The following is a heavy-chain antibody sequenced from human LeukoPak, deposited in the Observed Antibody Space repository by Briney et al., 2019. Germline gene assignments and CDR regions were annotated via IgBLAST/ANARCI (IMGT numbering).Heavy chain of an antibody. J-gene: IGHJ4*02. CDR2: IYPGDSNT. Sequence: GESLKISCNGSGYRFTSYWIGWARQMPGKGLEWMGIIYPGDSNTRYSPSFQGQVTISADKSISTAYLQWSSLKASDTAMYYCARRTGTRIDYWGQGTLVTVSS. D-gene: IGHD1-7*01. CDR1: GYRFTSYW. CDR3: ARRTGTRIDY. V-gene: IGHV5-51*01.